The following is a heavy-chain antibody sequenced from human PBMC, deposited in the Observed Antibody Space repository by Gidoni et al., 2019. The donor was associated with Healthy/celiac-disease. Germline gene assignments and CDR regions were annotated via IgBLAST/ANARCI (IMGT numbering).Heavy chain of an antibody. V-gene: IGHV3-33*01. CDR1: GFTFSSYG. D-gene: IGHD3-22*01. J-gene: IGHJ4*02. CDR3: AREGSYYDSSGFFDY. Sequence: QVQLVESGGGVVQPGRSLRLSCAASGFTFSSYGMHWVRQAPGKGLEWGAVIWYDGSNKYYADSVKGRFTISRDNSKNTLYLQMNSLRAEDTAVYYCAREGSYYDSSGFFDYWGQGTLVTVSS. CDR2: IWYDGSNK.